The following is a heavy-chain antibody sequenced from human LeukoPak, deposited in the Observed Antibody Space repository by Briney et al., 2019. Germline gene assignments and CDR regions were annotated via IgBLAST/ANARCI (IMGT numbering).Heavy chain of an antibody. J-gene: IGHJ4*01. CDR3: GEGLGFISGRRPWGIDY. V-gene: IGHV3-23*01. CDR2: ISGSGGST. Sequence: GGSLRLSCAASGFTFSSYAMSWVRQAPGKGLEWVSAISGSGGSTYYADSVKGRFTISRDNCKNTLYLQMNSLRAEDTAVYYLGEGLGFISGRRPWGIDYWGPGTLVTVSS. D-gene: IGHD3-10*01. CDR1: GFTFSSYA.